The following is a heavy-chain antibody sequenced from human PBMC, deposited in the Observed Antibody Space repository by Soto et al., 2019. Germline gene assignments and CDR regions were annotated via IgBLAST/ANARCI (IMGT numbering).Heavy chain of an antibody. V-gene: IGHV3-21*01. CDR3: ARRNIVVVPAAIQQYYYYGMDV. CDR2: ISSSSSYI. CDR1: GFTFSSYS. Sequence: EVQLVESGGGLVKPGGSLRLSCAASGFTFSSYSMNWVRQAPGKGLEWVSSISSSSSYIYYADSVKGRFTISRDNAKNSLDLQMNSLRAEDTAVYYCARRNIVVVPAAIQQYYYYGMDVWGQGTTVTVSS. D-gene: IGHD2-2*02. J-gene: IGHJ6*02.